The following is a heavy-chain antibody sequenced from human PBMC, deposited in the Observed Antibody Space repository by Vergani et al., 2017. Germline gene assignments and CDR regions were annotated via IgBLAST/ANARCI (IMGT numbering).Heavy chain of an antibody. CDR1: GGSISSYY. CDR2: IYYSGST. Sequence: QVQLQESGPGLVKPSETLSLTCTVSGGSISSYYWSWIRQPPGKGLEWIGYIYYSGSTNYNPSLKSRVTISVDTSKNQFSLKLSSVTAADTAVYYCARASIVVVPAANAFDIWGQGTMVTVSS. J-gene: IGHJ3*02. V-gene: IGHV4-59*12. CDR3: ARASIVVVPAANAFDI. D-gene: IGHD2-2*01.